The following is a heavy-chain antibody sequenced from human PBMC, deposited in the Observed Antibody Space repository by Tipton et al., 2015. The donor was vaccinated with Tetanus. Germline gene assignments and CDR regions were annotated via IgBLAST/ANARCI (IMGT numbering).Heavy chain of an antibody. V-gene: IGHV4-39*01. CDR2: VENGGTA. D-gene: IGHD3-10*01. Sequence: TLSLTCSVSGGSISSSDHYWGWIRQAPGKGLEWIGAVENGGTAYYNPSLRSRVTISRDTSKNQVSLRLTSVTAADTAIYYCARHVLALARVDPPDSWGQGTLVTVSS. CDR1: GGSISSSDHY. CDR3: ARHVLALARVDPPDS. J-gene: IGHJ4*02.